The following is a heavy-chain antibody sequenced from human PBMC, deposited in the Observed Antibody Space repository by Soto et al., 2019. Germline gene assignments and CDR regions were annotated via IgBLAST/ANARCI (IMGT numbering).Heavy chain of an antibody. D-gene: IGHD6-13*01. CDR2: IIPIFGTA. CDR1: GGTFSSYA. Sequence: QVQLVQSGAEVKKPGSSVKVSCKASGGTFSSYAISWVRQAPGQGLEWMGGIIPIFGTANYAQKFQGRVTITADESTSTAYMELSSLRSEDTAVYYCAREDIAAADYYYYGMDVWGQGTTFTVSS. J-gene: IGHJ6*02. CDR3: AREDIAAADYYYYGMDV. V-gene: IGHV1-69*01.